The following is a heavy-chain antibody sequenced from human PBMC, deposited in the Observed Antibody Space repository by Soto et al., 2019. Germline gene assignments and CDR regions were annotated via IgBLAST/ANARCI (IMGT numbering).Heavy chain of an antibody. J-gene: IGHJ3*02. V-gene: IGHV4-31*03. D-gene: IGHD6-13*01. CDR3: ARDPRSSWSTGVNAFDI. Sequence: QVQLQESGPGLVKPSQTLSLTCTVSGGSISSGGYYWSWILQHPGKGLECIGYIYYSGSTYYNPSLKSRVTISVDTSKNQFSLKRSSVAAADTAVYYCARDPRSSWSTGVNAFDIWGQGTMVTVSS. CDR2: IYYSGST. CDR1: GGSISSGGYY.